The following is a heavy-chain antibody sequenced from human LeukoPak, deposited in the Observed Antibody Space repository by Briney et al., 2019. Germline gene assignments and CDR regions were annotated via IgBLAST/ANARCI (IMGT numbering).Heavy chain of an antibody. Sequence: GGSLRLSCAASGFTFSSYAMHWVRQAPGKGLEWVAAMSYDGSNKYYADSVKDRFTISRDNSKNTLYLQMNSPRAEDTAVYYCARALGYCSGGTCYYRLVDYWGQGTLVTVFS. CDR2: MSYDGSNK. CDR3: ARALGYCSGGTCYYRLVDY. V-gene: IGHV3-30-3*01. J-gene: IGHJ4*02. D-gene: IGHD2-15*01. CDR1: GFTFSSYA.